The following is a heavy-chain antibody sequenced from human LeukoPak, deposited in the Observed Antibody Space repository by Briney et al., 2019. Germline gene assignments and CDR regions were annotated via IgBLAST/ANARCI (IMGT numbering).Heavy chain of an antibody. CDR1: GGSFSGYY. J-gene: IGHJ4*02. D-gene: IGHD3-16*01. V-gene: IGHV4-34*01. Sequence: SETLSLTCAVYGGSFSGYYWSWIRQPPGKGLEWIGEINHSGSTNYSPSLKSRVTISVDTSKNQFSLKLSSVTAADTAVYYCARGVWDDYVWGSYSSEVWGQGTLVTVSS. CDR2: INHSGST. CDR3: ARGVWDDYVWGSYSSEV.